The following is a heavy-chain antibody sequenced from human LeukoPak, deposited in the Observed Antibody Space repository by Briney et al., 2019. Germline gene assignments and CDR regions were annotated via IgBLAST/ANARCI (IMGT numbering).Heavy chain of an antibody. CDR1: GFTFSSYA. V-gene: IGHV3-23*01. D-gene: IGHD4-17*01. J-gene: IGHJ4*02. CDR3: AKSSHSQWEYGDYDPDY. Sequence: PGGSLRLSCAASGFTFSSYAMSWVRQAPGKGLEWVSAISGSGGSTYYADSVKGRFTISRDNSKNTLYLQMNSLRAEDTAVYYCAKSSHSQWEYGDYDPDYWGQGTLVTVSS. CDR2: ISGSGGST.